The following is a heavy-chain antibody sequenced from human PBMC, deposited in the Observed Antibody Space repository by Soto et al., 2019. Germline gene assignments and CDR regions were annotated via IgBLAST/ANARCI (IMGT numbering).Heavy chain of an antibody. D-gene: IGHD4-17*01. V-gene: IGHV1-69*02. CDR1: GGTFSSYT. CDR2: IIPILGIA. CDR3: ARGGTTVVTSSYCFDY. Sequence: QVQLVQSGAEVKKPGSSVKVSCKASGGTFSSYTISWVRQAPGQGLEWMGRIIPILGIANYAQKFQGRVTITADKSTSTAYMELSSLRSEDTAVYYCARGGTTVVTSSYCFDYWGQGTLVTVSS. J-gene: IGHJ4*02.